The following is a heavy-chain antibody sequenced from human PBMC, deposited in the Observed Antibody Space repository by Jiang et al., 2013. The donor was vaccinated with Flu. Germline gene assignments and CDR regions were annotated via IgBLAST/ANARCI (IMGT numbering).Heavy chain of an antibody. D-gene: IGHD3-3*02. CDR1: GGSISSYY. J-gene: IGHJ3*02. CDR2: IYYSGST. CDR3: ARRIFGVVINAFDI. Sequence: GSGLVKPSETLSLTCTVSGGSISSYYWSWIRQPPGKGLEWIGYIYYSGSTNYNPSLKSRVTISVDTSKNQFSLKLSSVTAADTAVYYCARRIFGVVINAFDIWGQGTMVTVSS. V-gene: IGHV4-59*01.